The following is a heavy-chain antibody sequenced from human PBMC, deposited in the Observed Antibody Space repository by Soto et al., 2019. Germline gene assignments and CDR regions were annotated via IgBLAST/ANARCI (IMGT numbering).Heavy chain of an antibody. CDR2: ISYDGSNK. Sequence: QVQLVESGGGVVQPGRSLRLSCAASGFTFSSYAMHWVRQAPGKGLEWVADISYDGSNKYYADSVKGRFTISRDNSKNTLYLQMNTLKAEDTAVYDCAREDYGDPLFDYWGQGTLVTVSS. J-gene: IGHJ4*02. CDR1: GFTFSSYA. D-gene: IGHD4-17*01. V-gene: IGHV3-30-3*01. CDR3: AREDYGDPLFDY.